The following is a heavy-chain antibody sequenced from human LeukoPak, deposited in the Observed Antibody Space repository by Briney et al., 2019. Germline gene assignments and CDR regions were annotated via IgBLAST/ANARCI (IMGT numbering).Heavy chain of an antibody. CDR3: ARGIGV. CDR2: IYYSGST. CDR1: GGSFSGYY. Sequence: SETLSLTCAIYGGSFSGYYWSWIRQPPGKGLEWIGSIYYSGSTYYNPSLKSRVTISVDTSKNQFSLKLSSVTAADTAVYYCARGIGVWGKGTTVTISS. V-gene: IGHV4-34*01. D-gene: IGHD2-15*01. J-gene: IGHJ6*04.